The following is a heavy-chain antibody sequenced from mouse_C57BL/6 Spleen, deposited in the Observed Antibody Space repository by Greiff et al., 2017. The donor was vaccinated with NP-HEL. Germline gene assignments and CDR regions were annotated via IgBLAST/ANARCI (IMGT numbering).Heavy chain of an antibody. V-gene: IGHV1-53*01. CDR1: GYTFTSYW. Sequence: VQLQQPGTELVKPGASVKLSCKASGYTFTSYWMHWVKQRPGQGLEWIGNINPSNGGTNYNEKFKSKATLTVDKSSSTAYMQLSSLTSEDSAVYYCARSGDYYGSSYSWFAYWGQGTLVTVSA. CDR2: INPSNGGT. J-gene: IGHJ3*01. D-gene: IGHD1-1*01. CDR3: ARSGDYYGSSYSWFAY.